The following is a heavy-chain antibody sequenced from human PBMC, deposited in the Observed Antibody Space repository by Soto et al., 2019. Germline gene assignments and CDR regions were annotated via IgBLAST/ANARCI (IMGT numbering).Heavy chain of an antibody. J-gene: IGHJ4*02. CDR2: ISWDGGST. CDR3: AKGAGYSSSWDLFDY. Sequence: EVQLVESGGVVVQPGGSLRLSCAASGFTFDDYTMHWVRQAPGKGLEWVSLISWDGGSTYYADSVKGRFTISRDNSKNSLYLQMSSLRTEDTALYYCAKGAGYSSSWDLFDYWGQGTLVTVSS. D-gene: IGHD6-13*01. V-gene: IGHV3-43*01. CDR1: GFTFDDYT.